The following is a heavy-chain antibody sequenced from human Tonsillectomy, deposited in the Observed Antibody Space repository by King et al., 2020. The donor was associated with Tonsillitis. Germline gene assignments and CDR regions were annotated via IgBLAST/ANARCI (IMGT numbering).Heavy chain of an antibody. CDR2: ISSSGSTI. CDR1: GFTFSSYE. V-gene: IGHV3-48*03. D-gene: IGHD4-11*01. J-gene: IGHJ3*02. CDR3: APDYTGCAFDI. Sequence: VQLVESGGGLVQPGGSLRLSCAASGFTFSSYEMNWVRQAPGKGLEWVSYISSSGSTIYYADSVKGRFTISRDNAKNSLYLQMNSLRAEDTAVYYCAPDYTGCAFDIWGQGTMVTVSS.